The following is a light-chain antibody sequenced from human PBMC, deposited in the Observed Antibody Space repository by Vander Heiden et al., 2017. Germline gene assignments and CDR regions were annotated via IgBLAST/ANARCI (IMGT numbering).Light chain of an antibody. CDR2: AAS. J-gene: IGKJ4*01. CDR3: QQSYSTPLT. V-gene: IGKV1-39*01. Sequence: DIQMTQSPSSLSASVGDRVTITCRASQSISSYLNWYQQKPGKAPKLLIEAASSLQSGVPSRFSGSGSGTDFTLTISSLQPEDFATYYCQQSYSTPLTFGGGTKVEIK. CDR1: QSISSY.